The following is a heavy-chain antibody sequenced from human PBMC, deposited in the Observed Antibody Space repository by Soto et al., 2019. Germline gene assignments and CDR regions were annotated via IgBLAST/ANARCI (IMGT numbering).Heavy chain of an antibody. J-gene: IGHJ4*02. CDR3: SRAPFDSSGYFAY. V-gene: IGHV3-30-3*01. CDR1: GFTFSRYS. CDR2: ISYDETNE. D-gene: IGHD3-22*01. Sequence: QVQLVESGGGVVQPGRSLRLSCAASGFTFSRYSMHWVRQAPGKGLEWVAAISYDETNESYADSVKGRFTISRDISKNTMFLQISSLRPEDTAVYFCSRAPFDSSGYFAYWGQGTLVTVSS.